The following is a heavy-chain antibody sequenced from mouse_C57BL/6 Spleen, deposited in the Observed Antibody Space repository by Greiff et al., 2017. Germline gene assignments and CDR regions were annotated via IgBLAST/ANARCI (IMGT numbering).Heavy chain of an antibody. Sequence: EVQLQQSGAELVRPGASVKLSCTASGFNIKDAYMHWVKQRPEQGLEWLGWIDPENGDTEYASKFQGQATIPADTSSNTAYLQLSSLTSEDTAVYFCTTGLRRRFAYWGQGTLVTVSA. CDR3: TTGLRRRFAY. J-gene: IGHJ3*01. V-gene: IGHV14-4*01. D-gene: IGHD2-4*01. CDR1: GFNIKDAY. CDR2: IDPENGDT.